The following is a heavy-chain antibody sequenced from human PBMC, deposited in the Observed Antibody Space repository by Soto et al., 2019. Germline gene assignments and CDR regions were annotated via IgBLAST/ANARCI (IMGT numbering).Heavy chain of an antibody. Sequence: SETLSLTCTVSGGSISSGGYYWSWIRQHPGKGLEWIGYISYSGSTYYNPSLKSRVTMSVDTSKNQFSLKLTSVTAADTAVYYCARDLGSEQWFFDSWGQGSLVTVYS. CDR2: ISYSGST. J-gene: IGHJ4*02. CDR3: ARDLGSEQWFFDS. V-gene: IGHV4-31*03. D-gene: IGHD3-22*01. CDR1: GGSISSGGYY.